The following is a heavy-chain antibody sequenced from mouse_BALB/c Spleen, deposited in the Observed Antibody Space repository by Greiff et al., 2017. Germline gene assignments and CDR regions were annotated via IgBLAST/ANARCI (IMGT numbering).Heavy chain of an antibody. CDR2: INPSNGRT. J-gene: IGHJ2*01. V-gene: IGHV1S81*02. CDR1: GYTFTSYW. D-gene: IGHD2-4*01. Sequence: QVQLQQPGAELVKPGASVKLSCKASGYTFTSYWMHWVKQRPGQGLEWIGEINPSNGRTNYNEKFKSKATLTVDKSSSTAYMQLSSLTSEDSAVYYCAIYYDYDYWGQGTTLTVSS. CDR3: AIYYDYDY.